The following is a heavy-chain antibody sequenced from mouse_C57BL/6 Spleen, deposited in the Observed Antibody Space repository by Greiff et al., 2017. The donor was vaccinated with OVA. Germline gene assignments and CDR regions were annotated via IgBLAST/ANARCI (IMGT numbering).Heavy chain of an antibody. V-gene: IGHV5-4*01. D-gene: IGHD4-1*01. CDR1: GFTFSSYA. J-gene: IGHJ2*01. CDR2: ISDGGSYT. CDR3: ARDLGTGRGGYYFDY. Sequence: EVQLVESGGGLVKPGGSLKLSCAASGFTFSSYAMSWVRQTPEKRLEWVATISDGGSYTYYPDNVKGRFTISRDNAKNNLYLQMSHLKSEDTAMYYCARDLGTGRGGYYFDYWGQGTTLTVSS.